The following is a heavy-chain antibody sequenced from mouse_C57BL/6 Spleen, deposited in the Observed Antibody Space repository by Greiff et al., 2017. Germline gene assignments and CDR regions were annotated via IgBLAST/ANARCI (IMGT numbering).Heavy chain of an antibody. CDR2: INPGSGGT. J-gene: IGHJ2*01. V-gene: IGHV1-54*01. CDR1: GYAFTNYL. D-gene: IGHD1-1*01. CDR3: AITTVVADCDY. Sequence: QVQLQQSGAELVRPGTSVKVSCKASGYAFTNYLIEWVKQRPGQGLEWIGVINPGSGGTNYNEKFKGKATLTADKSSSTAYMQLSSLTSEDSAVYFCAITTVVADCDYWGQGTTLTVSS.